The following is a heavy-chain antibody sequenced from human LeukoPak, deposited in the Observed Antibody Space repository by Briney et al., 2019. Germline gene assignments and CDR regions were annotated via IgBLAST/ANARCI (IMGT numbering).Heavy chain of an antibody. Sequence: PSETLSLTCTVSGGSISGYYWSWIRQPAGKGLEWIGRIYSGESINYNPSFKSRVTMSIDTSKNQFSLKLNSVTAADTAVYYCARDRSSSYTRDWFDPWGQGALVTVSS. CDR1: GGSISGYY. CDR2: IYSGESI. D-gene: IGHD6-13*01. J-gene: IGHJ5*02. V-gene: IGHV4-4*07. CDR3: ARDRSSSYTRDWFDP.